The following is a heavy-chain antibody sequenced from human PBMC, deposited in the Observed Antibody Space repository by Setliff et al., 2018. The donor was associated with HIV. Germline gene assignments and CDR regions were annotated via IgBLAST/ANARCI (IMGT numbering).Heavy chain of an antibody. J-gene: IGHJ4*02. Sequence: PSETLSLTCTVSGGSVSDTSYYWGWIRQPPGKGLEWLANVYYSGGTYYNPSLNSRVAISVDTSRNQFSLKLTSVTAADTALYFCARLGDSGYDFRGYFDYWGQGKLVTVSS. CDR1: GGSVSDTSYY. CDR3: ARLGDSGYDFRGYFDY. D-gene: IGHD5-12*01. V-gene: IGHV4-39*01. CDR2: VYYSGGT.